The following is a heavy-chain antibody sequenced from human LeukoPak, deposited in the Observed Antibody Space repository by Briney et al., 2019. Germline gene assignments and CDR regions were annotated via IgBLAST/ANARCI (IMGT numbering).Heavy chain of an antibody. V-gene: IGHV4-61*02. D-gene: IGHD5-18*01. CDR1: GGSISSGSYY. CDR2: IYTSGST. J-gene: IGHJ4*02. CDR3: ARAGYSYGYVVY. Sequence: SETLSLTCTVSGGSISSGSYYWSWIRQPAGKGLEWIGRIYTSGSTNYNSSLKSRVTISVDTSKNQFSLKLSSVTAADTAVYYCARAGYSYGYVVYSGQGTLVTVSS.